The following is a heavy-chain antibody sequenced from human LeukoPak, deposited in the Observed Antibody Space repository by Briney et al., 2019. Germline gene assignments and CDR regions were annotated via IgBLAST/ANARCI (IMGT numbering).Heavy chain of an antibody. Sequence: PGGSLRLSCAASGFTFSDYNMNWVRQAPGKGLEWVSYITNGGSTIHHADSVKGRFTISRDNAKKTLYLQMNSLRAEDTAVYYCARSIGLTGGGVDVWGQGTTVTVSS. J-gene: IGHJ6*02. CDR2: ITNGGSTI. V-gene: IGHV3-11*01. CDR3: ARSIGLTGGGVDV. CDR1: GFTFSDYN. D-gene: IGHD3-9*01.